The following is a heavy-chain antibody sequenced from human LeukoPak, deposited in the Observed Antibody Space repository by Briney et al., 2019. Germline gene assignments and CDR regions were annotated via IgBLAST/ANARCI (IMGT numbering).Heavy chain of an antibody. D-gene: IGHD6-19*01. J-gene: IGHJ4*02. CDR1: GFTVSSNY. V-gene: IGHV3-53*01. CDR3: ARAGGLRIAVAPIDC. CDR2: IYSGGGT. Sequence: GGSLRLSCAASGFTVSSNYMSWVRQAPGKGLEWVSVIYSGGGTFYADSVKGRFTISRDNSKNTLYLQMNSLRAEDTAVYYCARAGGLRIAVAPIDCWGQGTLVTVSS.